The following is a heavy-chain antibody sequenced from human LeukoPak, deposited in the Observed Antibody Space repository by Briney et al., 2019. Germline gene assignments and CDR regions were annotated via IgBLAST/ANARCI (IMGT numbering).Heavy chain of an antibody. D-gene: IGHD3-22*01. CDR2: IYHSGST. CDR1: GGSFSGYY. V-gene: IGHV4-38-2*02. Sequence: PSETLSLTCAVYGGSFSGYYWGWIRQPPGKGLEWIGSIYHSGSTYYNPSLKSRVTISVDTSKNQFSLKLSSVTAADTAVYYCARDDTYYYDSSGYWSFDPWGQGTLVTVSS. J-gene: IGHJ5*02. CDR3: ARDDTYYYDSSGYWSFDP.